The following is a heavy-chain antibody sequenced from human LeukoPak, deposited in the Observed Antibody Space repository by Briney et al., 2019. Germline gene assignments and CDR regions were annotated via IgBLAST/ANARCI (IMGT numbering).Heavy chain of an antibody. V-gene: IGHV3-9*01. CDR2: ISWNSGSI. CDR3: AKDRHAFDI. J-gene: IGHJ3*02. Sequence: GGSLRLSCAASGFTFDDYAMHWVRQAPGKGLEWVSGISWNSGSIGYADSVKGRFTISRDNAKNSLYLQMNSLRAEDTALYYCAKDRHAFDIWGQGTMVTVSS. CDR1: GFTFDDYA.